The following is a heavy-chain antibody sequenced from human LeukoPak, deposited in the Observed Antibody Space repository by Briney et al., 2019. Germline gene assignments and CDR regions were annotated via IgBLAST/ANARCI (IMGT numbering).Heavy chain of an antibody. CDR3: ARSPAGPIYRNWSDP. CDR1: GYIFTSYG. CDR2: ISGFNGNT. D-gene: IGHD5-18*01. Sequence: GASVKVSCKASGYIFTSYGISCVRQAPGQGLEWMGWISGFNGNTNYAQKLQGRVTMTTDTSTSTVYMELRSLRSDDTAVYYCARSPAGPIYRNWSDPWGQGTLVTVSS. J-gene: IGHJ5*02. V-gene: IGHV1-18*01.